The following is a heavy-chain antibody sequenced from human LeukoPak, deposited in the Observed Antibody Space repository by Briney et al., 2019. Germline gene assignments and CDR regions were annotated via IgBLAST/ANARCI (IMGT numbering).Heavy chain of an antibody. CDR1: GFTFSIYW. D-gene: IGHD2/OR15-2a*01. Sequence: QPGGSLRLSCAASGFTFSIYWMHWVRHAPGKGLVWVSHINRDGSSTTHADSVKGRFTISRDNAKNTLYLQMNSLRAEDTAIYYCAKDVEVFYVLTDFSPYGMDVWGQGTTVTVSS. J-gene: IGHJ6*02. CDR3: AKDVEVFYVLTDFSPYGMDV. CDR2: INRDGSST. V-gene: IGHV3-74*01.